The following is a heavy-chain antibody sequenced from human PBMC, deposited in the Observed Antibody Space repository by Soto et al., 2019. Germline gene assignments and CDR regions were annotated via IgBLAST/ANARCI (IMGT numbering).Heavy chain of an antibody. CDR1: GFTFSSYE. D-gene: IGHD3-3*01. Sequence: EVQLVESGGGLVQPGGSLRLSCAASGFTFSSYEMNWVRQAPGKGLEWVSYISVGGTIYYADSVKGRFTISRDNAKNSLDLQMDSLRAEDTAVYYCARDAPSADFWSGYSYGMDVWGQGTTVTVSS. V-gene: IGHV3-48*03. CDR3: ARDAPSADFWSGYSYGMDV. J-gene: IGHJ6*02. CDR2: ISVGGTI.